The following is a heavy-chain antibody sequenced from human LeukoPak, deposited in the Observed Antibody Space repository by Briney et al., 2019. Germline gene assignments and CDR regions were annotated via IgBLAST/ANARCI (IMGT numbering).Heavy chain of an antibody. CDR1: GYTFTGYY. J-gene: IGHJ3*02. D-gene: IGHD1-26*01. V-gene: IGHV1-2*02. CDR3: VRDQWILIYSGSLPNPDDAFDI. Sequence: GASVKVSCKASGYTFTGYYMHWVRQAPGQGLEWMGWINPNSGGTNYAQKFQGRVTMTRDTSISTAYMELSRLRSDDTAVYYCVRDQWILIYSGSLPNPDDAFDIWGQGTMVTVSS. CDR2: INPNSGGT.